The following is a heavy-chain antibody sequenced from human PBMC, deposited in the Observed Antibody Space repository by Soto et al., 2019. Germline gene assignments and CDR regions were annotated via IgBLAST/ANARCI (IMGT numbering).Heavy chain of an antibody. V-gene: IGHV3-48*02. CDR2: ISSSSSTI. CDR3: AREGYPFDY. J-gene: IGHJ4*02. D-gene: IGHD5-12*01. Sequence: EVQLVESGGGLVQPGGSLRLSCAASGFTISSYSMNWVRQAPGKGLEWVSYISSSSSTIYYADSVKGRLTISRDNAKNSLYLQMNSLRHEDTAVYYCAREGYPFDYWGQGTLVTVSS. CDR1: GFTISSYS.